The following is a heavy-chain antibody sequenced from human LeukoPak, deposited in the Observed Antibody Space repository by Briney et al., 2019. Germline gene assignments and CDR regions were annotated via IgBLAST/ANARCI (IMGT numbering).Heavy chain of an antibody. CDR1: GGSISSSSYY. D-gene: IGHD3-10*01. CDR3: ASRTKLGPGEDAFDI. Sequence: SETLSLTCTVSGGSISSSSYYWGWIRQPPGKGLEWIGSIYYSGSTYYNPSLKSRVTISVDTSKNQFSLKLSSVTAAETAVYYCASRTKLGPGEDAFDIWGQGTMVTVSS. V-gene: IGHV4-39*01. CDR2: IYYSGST. J-gene: IGHJ3*02.